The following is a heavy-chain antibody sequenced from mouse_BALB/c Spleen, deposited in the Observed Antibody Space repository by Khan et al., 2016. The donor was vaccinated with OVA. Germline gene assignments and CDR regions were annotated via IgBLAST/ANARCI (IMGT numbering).Heavy chain of an antibody. D-gene: IGHD3-3*01. Sequence: QVQLKESGPGLVAPSQSLSITCTVSGFSLSRYSVHWVRQPPGKGLEWLGIIWGGGSTDYNSALKSRLSISQDNSKSQVFLKMNSLQTDDTAMYDCARNRDGGSYWYFDVWGAGTAVTVSS. CDR1: GFSLSRYS. CDR2: IWGGGST. V-gene: IGHV2-6-4*01. J-gene: IGHJ1*01. CDR3: ARNRDGGSYWYFDV.